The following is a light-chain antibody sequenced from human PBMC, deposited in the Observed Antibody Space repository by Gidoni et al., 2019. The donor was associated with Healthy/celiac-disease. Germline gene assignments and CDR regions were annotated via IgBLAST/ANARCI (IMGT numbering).Light chain of an antibody. CDR1: QSVSSSY. Sequence: EIVLTQNPGTLSLSPGERATLSCRASQSVSSSYLAWYQQKPGQAPRLLIYGASSRATGIPDRFSVSGSGTDFTLTISRLEPEDFAVYYCQQYGSSPWTFGQXTKVEIK. J-gene: IGKJ1*01. CDR2: GAS. CDR3: QQYGSSPWT. V-gene: IGKV3-20*01.